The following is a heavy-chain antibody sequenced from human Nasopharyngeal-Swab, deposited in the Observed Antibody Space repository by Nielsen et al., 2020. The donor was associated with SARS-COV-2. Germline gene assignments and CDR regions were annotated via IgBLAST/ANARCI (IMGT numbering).Heavy chain of an antibody. D-gene: IGHD6-19*01. Sequence: PGKGLEWVSYISSSGSTIYYADSVKGRFTISRDNAKNSLYLQMNSLRAEDTAVYYCARGPWLTPYYFDYWGQGTLVTVSS. J-gene: IGHJ4*02. V-gene: IGHV3-11*01. CDR3: ARGPWLTPYYFDY. CDR2: ISSSGSTI.